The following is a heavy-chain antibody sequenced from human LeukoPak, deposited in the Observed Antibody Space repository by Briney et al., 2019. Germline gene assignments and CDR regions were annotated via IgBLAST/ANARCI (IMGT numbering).Heavy chain of an antibody. Sequence: GGSLRISCVAPGFTFSSNWMTWVRQAPGKGLEWVANTKEDGSARYYVESVKGRFTVSRDNAKNSLFLQMDRLKVEDTAVYYCARGEKDGSLDSWGQGGLVTVSS. J-gene: IGHJ4*02. CDR1: GFTFSSNW. CDR3: ARGEKDGSLDS. V-gene: IGHV3-7*01. CDR2: TKEDGSAR.